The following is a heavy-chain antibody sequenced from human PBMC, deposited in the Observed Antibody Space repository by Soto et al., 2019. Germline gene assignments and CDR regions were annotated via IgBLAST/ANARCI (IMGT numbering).Heavy chain of an antibody. J-gene: IGHJ3*02. CDR1: GFTFSSYS. CDR3: ASQRGDYVWGTYVPGSFNI. Sequence: GGSLRLSCAASGFTFSSYSMNWVRQAPGKGLEWVSSISKSGSDIYYADSVKGRFTISRDNAKNSLYLQMSSLRAEDTAVYYCASQRGDYVWGTYVPGSFNIWGPGTMVTVSS. D-gene: IGHD3-16*01. V-gene: IGHV3-21*01. CDR2: ISKSGSDI.